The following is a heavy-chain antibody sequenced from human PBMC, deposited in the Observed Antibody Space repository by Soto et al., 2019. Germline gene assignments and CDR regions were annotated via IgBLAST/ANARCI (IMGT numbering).Heavy chain of an antibody. CDR1: GFTFSNAW. V-gene: IGHV3-15*07. CDR2: IKSKTDGGTT. Sequence: EVQLVESGGGLVKPGGSLRLSCAASGFTFSNAWMNWVRQAPGKGLEWVGRIKSKTDGGTTDQAAPVKGRFTISRDDSKNTLYLQMNSLKTEDTGVYYCTTTVTTHITIFGVAQTHFDNWGQGTLVTVSS. J-gene: IGHJ4*02. D-gene: IGHD3-3*01. CDR3: TTTVTTHITIFGVAQTHFDN.